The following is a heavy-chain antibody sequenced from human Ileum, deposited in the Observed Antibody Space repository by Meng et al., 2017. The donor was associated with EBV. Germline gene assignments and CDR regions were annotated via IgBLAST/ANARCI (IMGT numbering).Heavy chain of an antibody. CDR2: IYHSGAT. CDR1: GGSVNGHPW. V-gene: IGHV4-4*02. J-gene: IGHJ4*02. CDR3: ARIPYGDIYSAYFDY. Sequence: QVQLQVSGRGRVKPSGTGSLTCTVSGGSVNGHPWWSWVRQPPGEGLEWIGQIYHSGATNYNPSLKSRVTISVDTSENQFSLELNSVTAADTAVYYCARIPYGDIYSAYFDYWSPGTLVTVSS. D-gene: IGHD2-21*02.